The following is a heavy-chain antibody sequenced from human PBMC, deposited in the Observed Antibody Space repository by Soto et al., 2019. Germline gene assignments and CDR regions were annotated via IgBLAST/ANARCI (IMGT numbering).Heavy chain of an antibody. Sequence: PSETLSLTCAVYGGSFSGYYWSWIRQPPGKGLEWIGEINHSGSTNYNPSLKSRVTISVDTSKNQFSLKLSSVTAADTAVYYCATGRISRGLDVWGQGTTVTVSS. CDR2: INHSGST. CDR3: ATGRISRGLDV. V-gene: IGHV4-34*01. CDR1: GGSFSGYY. J-gene: IGHJ6*02.